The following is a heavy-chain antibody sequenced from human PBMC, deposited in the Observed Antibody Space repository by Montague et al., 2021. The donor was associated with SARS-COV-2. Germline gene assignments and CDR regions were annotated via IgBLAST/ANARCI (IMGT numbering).Heavy chain of an antibody. CDR1: GGSIRSYY. CDR2: IYYTGGT. D-gene: IGHD3-3*01. V-gene: IGHV4-59*01. Sequence: SETLSLTCSFSGGSIRSYYWSWIRLPPGKALEWLGYIYYTGGTTYNPSLKSRVTISVDTSRSQFSLRLTSVTAADTAVYFCARFWSGYVDKWSQGTLVTVSS. J-gene: IGHJ4*02. CDR3: ARFWSGYVDK.